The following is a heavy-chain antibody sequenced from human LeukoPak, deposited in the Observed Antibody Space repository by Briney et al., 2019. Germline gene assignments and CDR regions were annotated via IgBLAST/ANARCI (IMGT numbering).Heavy chain of an antibody. J-gene: IGHJ3*02. Sequence: GASVKVSCKASGGTFSSYAISWVRQAPGQGLEWMGGIIPIFGTANYAQKFQGRVTITRNTSISTAYMELSSLRSEDTAVYYCAIDGYQLLSNAFDIWGQGTMVTVSS. CDR1: GGTFSSYA. CDR2: IIPIFGTA. V-gene: IGHV1-69*05. CDR3: AIDGYQLLSNAFDI. D-gene: IGHD2-2*01.